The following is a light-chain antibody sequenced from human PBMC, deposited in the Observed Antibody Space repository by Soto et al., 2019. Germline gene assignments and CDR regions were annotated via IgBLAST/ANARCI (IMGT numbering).Light chain of an antibody. CDR2: EVT. CDR3: SSFTSSHTWV. V-gene: IGLV2-14*01. Sequence: QSVLTQPASVSGSPGQSITISCTGTTSDVGGYNYVSWYQQHPGKAPKVMIYEVTNRPSGVSNRFSGSKSVNTASLTISGLQAEDEADYYCSSFTSSHTWVFGGGAKLTVL. CDR1: TSDVGGYNY. J-gene: IGLJ3*02.